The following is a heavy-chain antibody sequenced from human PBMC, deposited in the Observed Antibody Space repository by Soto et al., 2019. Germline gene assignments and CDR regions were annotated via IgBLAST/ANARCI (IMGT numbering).Heavy chain of an antibody. D-gene: IGHD4-17*01. CDR3: AREATVVTPSETADY. CDR2: IIPLLGIV. V-gene: IGHV1-69*08. J-gene: IGHJ4*02. CDR1: GGTFSSYT. Sequence: QVQLVQSGAEVKKPGSSVKVSCKASGGTFSSYTISWVRQAPGQGLEWMGRIIPLLGIVNYAQKFQGRVTITADKSTSKAYMELSSLRSEDTAVYYCAREATVVTPSETADYWGQGTLVTVSS.